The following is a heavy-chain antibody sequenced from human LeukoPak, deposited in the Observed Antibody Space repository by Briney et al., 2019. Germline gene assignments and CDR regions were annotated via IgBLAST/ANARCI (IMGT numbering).Heavy chain of an antibody. CDR2: ISGSGGST. D-gene: IGHD3-3*01. CDR1: GFTFSSYA. CDR3: TTETEDFWSGYRDY. J-gene: IGHJ4*02. Sequence: QPGGSLRLSCAASGFTFSSYAMSWVRQAPGKGLEWVSAISGSGGSTYYADSVKGRFTISRDNSKNTLYLQMNSLKTEDTAVYYCTTETEDFWSGYRDYWGQGTLVTVSS. V-gene: IGHV3-23*01.